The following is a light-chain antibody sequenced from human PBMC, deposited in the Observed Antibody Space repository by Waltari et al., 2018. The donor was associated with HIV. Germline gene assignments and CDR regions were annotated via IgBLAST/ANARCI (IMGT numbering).Light chain of an antibody. CDR3: TAWEDRENAL. CDR1: TSNVGINF. Sequence: QSVLTQPPSSSGTPGQRVTVSCSGTTSNVGINFVSWYQHHPGKAPKLMIYCGNQRPSGVPDRFSGSKSGKSASLAITGLQAEDEGDYYCTAWEDRENALFGGGTKLTVL. J-gene: IGLJ2*01. CDR2: CGN. V-gene: IGLV1-47*02.